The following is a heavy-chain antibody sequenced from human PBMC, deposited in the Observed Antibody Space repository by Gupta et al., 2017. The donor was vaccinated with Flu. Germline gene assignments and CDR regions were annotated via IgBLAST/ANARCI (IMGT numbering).Heavy chain of an antibody. CDR3: TSSAYSGSYEFDY. CDR1: GFTFGDYA. J-gene: IGHJ4*02. V-gene: IGHV3-49*03. D-gene: IGHD1-26*01. CDR2: IRSKAYGGTT. Sequence: EVQLVESGGGLVQPGRSLRLSCTASGFTFGDYAMSWFRQAPGKGLEWVGFIRSKAYGGTTEYAASVKGRFTISRDDSKSIAYLQMNSLKTEDTAVYYCTSSAYSGSYEFDYWGQGTLVTVSS.